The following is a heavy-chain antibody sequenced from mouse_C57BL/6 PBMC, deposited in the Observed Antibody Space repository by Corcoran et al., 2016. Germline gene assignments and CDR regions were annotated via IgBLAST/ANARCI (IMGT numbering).Heavy chain of an antibody. V-gene: IGHV1-26*01. D-gene: IGHD1-2*01. CDR2: INPNNGGT. CDR3: ARSEYYGPNAMDY. Sequence: EVQLQQSGPELVKPGASVKISCKASGYTFTDYYMNWVKQSHGKSLEWIGDINPNNGGTSYNQKFKGKATLTVDKSSSTAYMELRSLTSEDSAVYYCARSEYYGPNAMDYWGQGTSVTVSS. CDR1: GYTFTDYY. J-gene: IGHJ4*01.